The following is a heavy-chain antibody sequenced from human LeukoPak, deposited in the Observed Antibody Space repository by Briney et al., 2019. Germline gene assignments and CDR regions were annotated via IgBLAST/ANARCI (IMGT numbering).Heavy chain of an antibody. J-gene: IGHJ4*02. CDR2: ISGSGDIT. V-gene: IGHV3-23*01. CDR1: GLTFSSYA. Sequence: PGGSLRLSCAASGLTFSSYAMSWVRQAPGKGLEWVSGISGSGDITYYADSVKGRFTISRDNSKNTLYLQMSSLRAEDTAVYYCAKDVNGRYCSTTSCALVVIALDYWGQGTLVTVSS. CDR3: AKDVNGRYCSTTSCALVVIALDY. D-gene: IGHD2-2*01.